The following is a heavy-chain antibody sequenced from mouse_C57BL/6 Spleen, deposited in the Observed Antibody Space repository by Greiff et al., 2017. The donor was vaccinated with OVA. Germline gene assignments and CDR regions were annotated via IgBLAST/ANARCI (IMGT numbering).Heavy chain of an antibody. CDR2: INPNNGGT. CDR1: GYTFTDYY. Sequence: EVQLQQSGPELVKPGASVKISCKASGYTFTDYYMNWVKQSHGKSLEWIGDINPNNGGTSYNQKFKGKATLTVDKSSSTAYMELRSLTSEDSAVYYCARYYGSSYGIAYWGQGTLVTGSA. D-gene: IGHD1-1*01. J-gene: IGHJ3*01. CDR3: ARYYGSSYGIAY. V-gene: IGHV1-26*01.